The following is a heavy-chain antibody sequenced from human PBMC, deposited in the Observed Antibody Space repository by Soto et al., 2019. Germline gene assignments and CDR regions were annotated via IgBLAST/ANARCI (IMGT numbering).Heavy chain of an antibody. Sequence: QITLKESGPTLVRPTQTLTLTCTFSGFSLSTSGVAVGWIRQPPGKALEWLALIYWDNDRRYRPSLKSRLTITKDTSKNQVVLIMTNMDPVDTATYYCAHRLVAAAGIRFDYWGQGTLVTVSS. D-gene: IGHD6-13*01. V-gene: IGHV2-5*02. CDR1: GFSLSTSGVA. J-gene: IGHJ4*02. CDR2: IYWDNDR. CDR3: AHRLVAAAGIRFDY.